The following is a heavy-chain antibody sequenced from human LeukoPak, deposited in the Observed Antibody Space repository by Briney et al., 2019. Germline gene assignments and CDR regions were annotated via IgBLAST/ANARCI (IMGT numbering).Heavy chain of an antibody. J-gene: IGHJ6*02. CDR2: ISAYNGNR. CDR1: GYSFSSYG. V-gene: IGHV1-18*04. CDR3: ARDSSHNDYVLYYYGMDV. Sequence: ASVTVSCKASGYSFSSYGITWVRQAPGQGLEWMGWISAYNGNRNYAQRLQDRVTMTTDTSTSTAYMELRGLRPGDTAVYYCARDSSHNDYVLYYYGMDVWGQGTTVTVPS. D-gene: IGHD4-17*01.